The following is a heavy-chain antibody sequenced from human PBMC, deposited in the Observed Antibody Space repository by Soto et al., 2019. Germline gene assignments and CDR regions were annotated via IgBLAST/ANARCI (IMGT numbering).Heavy chain of an antibody. J-gene: IGHJ4*02. CDR1: GFTFSSYA. CDR3: AKDVFAGVGPQNDY. D-gene: IGHD1-26*01. V-gene: IGHV3-23*01. Sequence: EVQLLESGGGLVQPGGSLRLSCAASGFTFSSYAMSWVRQAPGKGLEWVSAISGSGGSTYYADSVKGRFTISRDNAKTTLYLQMNSLRAEDTAVYYCAKDVFAGVGPQNDYWGQGTLVTVSS. CDR2: ISGSGGST.